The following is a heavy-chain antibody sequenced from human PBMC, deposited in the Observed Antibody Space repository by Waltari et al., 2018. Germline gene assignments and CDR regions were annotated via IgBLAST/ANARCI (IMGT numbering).Heavy chain of an antibody. CDR3: ARGWRDYVSAFDI. Sequence: QVQLQESGPGLVKPSETLSLTCTVSGGSISSYYWSWIRQPPGKGLEWIGYIYYSGSTNYNPSLKSRVTISVDTSKNQFSLKLSSVTAADTAVYYCARGWRDYVSAFDIWGQGTMVTVSS. CDR2: IYYSGST. V-gene: IGHV4-59*01. D-gene: IGHD4-17*01. J-gene: IGHJ3*02. CDR1: GGSISSYY.